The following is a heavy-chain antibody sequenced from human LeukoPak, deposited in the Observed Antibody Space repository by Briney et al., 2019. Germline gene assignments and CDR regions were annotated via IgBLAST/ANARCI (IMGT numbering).Heavy chain of an antibody. CDR3: ARALGITDYGMDV. Sequence: GGSLRLSCAASGFTFSSYAMSWVRQAPGKGLEWVSAISGSGGSTYYADSVKGRFTISRDNSKNTLYLQMNGLRAEDTAVYYCARALGITDYGMDVWGQGTTVTVSS. D-gene: IGHD3-16*01. V-gene: IGHV3-23*01. CDR1: GFTFSSYA. J-gene: IGHJ6*02. CDR2: ISGSGGST.